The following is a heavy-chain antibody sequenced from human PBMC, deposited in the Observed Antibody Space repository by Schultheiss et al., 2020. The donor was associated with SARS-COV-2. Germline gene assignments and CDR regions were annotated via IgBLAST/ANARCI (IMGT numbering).Heavy chain of an antibody. D-gene: IGHD6-19*01. CDR3: ARDRRGYSSGWYGGFDP. V-gene: IGHV1-2*02. Sequence: ESLKISCKASGYTFTGYYMHWVRQAPGQGLEWMGWINPNSGGTNYAQKFQGRVTMTRDTSISTAYMELSRLRSDDTAVYYCARDRRGYSSGWYGGFDPWGQGTLVTVSS. CDR1: GYTFTGYY. J-gene: IGHJ5*02. CDR2: INPNSGGT.